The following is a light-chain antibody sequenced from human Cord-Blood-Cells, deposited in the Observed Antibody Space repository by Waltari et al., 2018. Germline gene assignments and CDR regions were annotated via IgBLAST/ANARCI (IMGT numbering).Light chain of an antibody. CDR3: QQYNSYSPLT. V-gene: IGKV1-5*03. CDR2: KAY. CDR1: QSISSW. Sequence: DIQMTPSPSTLSASVGDRVTITCRASQSISSWLAWYQQKPGKAPKLLIYKAYSLESGVPSRFSVSGSGTEFTLTISSLQPDDFASYYCQQYNSYSPLTFGGGTKVEIK. J-gene: IGKJ4*01.